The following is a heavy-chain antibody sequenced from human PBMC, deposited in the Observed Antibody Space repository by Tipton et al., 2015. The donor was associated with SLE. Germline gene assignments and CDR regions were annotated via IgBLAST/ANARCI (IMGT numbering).Heavy chain of an antibody. J-gene: IGHJ3*02. Sequence: SLRLSCAASGFTFSNAWMSWVRQAPGKGLEWVGRIKRKTDGGTTDYAAPVKGRFTISRDDSKNTLYLQMNSLKTEDTAVYYCTTRLVVVPAATGNAFDIWGQGTMVTVSS. V-gene: IGHV3-15*01. CDR1: GFTFSNAW. CDR2: IKRKTDGGTT. CDR3: TTRLVVVPAATGNAFDI. D-gene: IGHD2-2*01.